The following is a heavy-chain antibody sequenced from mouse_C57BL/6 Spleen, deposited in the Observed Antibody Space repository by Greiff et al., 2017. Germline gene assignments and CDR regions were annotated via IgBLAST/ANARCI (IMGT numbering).Heavy chain of an antibody. D-gene: IGHD2-1*01. Sequence: EVMLVESGGGLVKPGGSLKLSCAASGFTFSDYGMHWVRQAPEKGLEWVAYISSGSSTIYYADTVKGRFTISRDNAKNTLFLQMTSLRSEDTAMYYCARRYYGNYAYAMDYWGQGTSVTVSS. CDR1: GFTFSDYG. CDR3: ARRYYGNYAYAMDY. V-gene: IGHV5-17*01. J-gene: IGHJ4*01. CDR2: ISSGSSTI.